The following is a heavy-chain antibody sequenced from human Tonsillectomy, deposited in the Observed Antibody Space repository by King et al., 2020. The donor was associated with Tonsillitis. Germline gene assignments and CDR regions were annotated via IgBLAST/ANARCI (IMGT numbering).Heavy chain of an antibody. CDR1: GGSITNDDHY. V-gene: IGHV4-30-4*08. CDR3: SRNSMNEYGSGRYTPNLFDP. J-gene: IGHJ5*02. Sequence: VQLQESGPGLVKPSQTLSLTCSVSGGSITNDDHYWSLIRQPPGQGLEWIAYIHYSGRTYYNPSLESRVAISLDTSKNHFSPKLTSVTAADSAVYYCSRNSMNEYGSGRYTPNLFDPWGQGILVSVSS. CDR2: IHYSGRT. D-gene: IGHD3-10*01.